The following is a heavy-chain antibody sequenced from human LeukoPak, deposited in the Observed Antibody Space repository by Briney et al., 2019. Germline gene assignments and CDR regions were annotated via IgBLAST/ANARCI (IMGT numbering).Heavy chain of an antibody. CDR3: ARDLVTVTKGFDI. J-gene: IGHJ3*02. CDR1: DDSFSSHY. D-gene: IGHD4-17*01. CDR2: ISYIGST. V-gene: IGHV4-59*11. Sequence: SETLSLTCAVSDDSFSSHYWTWIRQPPGKGLEWIGYISYIGSTNYNPSLKSRVTIPIDTSRNQFSLRLSSVTAADTAVYYCARDLVTVTKGFDIWGQGTMVSVSS.